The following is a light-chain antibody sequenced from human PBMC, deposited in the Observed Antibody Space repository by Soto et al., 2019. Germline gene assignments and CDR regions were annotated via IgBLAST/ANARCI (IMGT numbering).Light chain of an antibody. CDR2: EVT. J-gene: IGLJ2*01. V-gene: IGLV2-8*01. CDR3: NSHAGMNNWGI. CDR1: SSDVGASDH. Sequence: QSALTQPPSASGSPGQSVTISSSGTSSDVGASDHVSWYQQHPGKAPKLMIYEVTKRPSGVPDRFSGSKSGNTASLTVSGLQAEDEADYYCNSHAGMNNWGIFGGGTKLTVL.